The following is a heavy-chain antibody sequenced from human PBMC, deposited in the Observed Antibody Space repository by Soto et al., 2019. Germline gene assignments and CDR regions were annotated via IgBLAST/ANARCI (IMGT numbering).Heavy chain of an antibody. CDR1: GGTFSSYA. D-gene: IGHD2-21*02. V-gene: IGHV1-69*01. CDR3: ARGAPPIVVVTARFYGMDV. CDR2: IIPIFGTA. Sequence: QVQLVQSGAEVKKPGSSVKVSCKASGGTFSSYAISWVRQAPGQGLEWMGGIIPIFGTANYAQKFQGRVTITADESTSTAYMELSGLRSEDTAVYYCARGAPPIVVVTARFYGMDVWGQGATVTVSS. J-gene: IGHJ6*02.